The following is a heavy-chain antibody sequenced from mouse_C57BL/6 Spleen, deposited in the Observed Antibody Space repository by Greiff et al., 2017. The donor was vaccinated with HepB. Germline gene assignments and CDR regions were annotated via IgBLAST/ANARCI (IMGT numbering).Heavy chain of an antibody. CDR2: ISSGSSTI. CDR3: AIITKVVARYFDV. CDR1: GFTFSDYG. J-gene: IGHJ1*03. D-gene: IGHD1-1*01. V-gene: IGHV5-17*01. Sequence: EVQVVESGGGLVKPGGSLKLSCAASGFTFSDYGMHWVRQAPEKGLEWVAYISSGSSTIYYADTVKGRFTISRDNAKNTLFLQMTSLRSEDTAMYYGAIITKVVARYFDVWGTGTTVTVSS.